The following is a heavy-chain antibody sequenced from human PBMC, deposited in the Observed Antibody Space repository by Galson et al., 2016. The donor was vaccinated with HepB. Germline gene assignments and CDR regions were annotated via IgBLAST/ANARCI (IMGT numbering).Heavy chain of an antibody. CDR2: IYHTGSA. CDR3: ATVVGPGTEYQLLFNAFDN. D-gene: IGHD2-2*01. V-gene: IGHV4-39*07. J-gene: IGHJ4*02. Sequence: SETLSLTCTVSGGSVSSGGYYWGWIRQPPGKGLEWIGSIYHTGSAYYNPSLKIRVTISLDTSNNQFSLKLSSVTAADTAVYYCATVVGPGTEYQLLFNAFDNWGQGALVTVSS. CDR1: GGSVSSGGYY.